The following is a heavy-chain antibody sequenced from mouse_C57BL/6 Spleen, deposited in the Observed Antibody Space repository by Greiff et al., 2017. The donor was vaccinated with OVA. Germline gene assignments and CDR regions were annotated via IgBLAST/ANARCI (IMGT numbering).Heavy chain of an antibody. D-gene: IGHD1-1*01. CDR1: GYTFTDHT. CDR2: IYPRDGST. J-gene: IGHJ2*01. CDR3: AREIYYYGNPLYFDY. V-gene: IGHV1-78*01. Sequence: VQLVESDAELVKPGASVKISCKVSGYTFTDHTIHWMKQRPEQGLEWIGYIYPRDGSTKYNEKFKGKATLTADKSSSTAYMQLNSLTSEDSAVYFCAREIYYYGNPLYFDYWGQGTTLTVSS.